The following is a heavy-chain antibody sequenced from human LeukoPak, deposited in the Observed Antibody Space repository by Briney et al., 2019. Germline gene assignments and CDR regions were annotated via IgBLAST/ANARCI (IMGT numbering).Heavy chain of an antibody. J-gene: IGHJ4*02. CDR3: ARSLPYGTTWYGRSDF. D-gene: IGHD6-13*01. V-gene: IGHV3-7*03. CDR2: IRHDGDTK. CDR1: GFPFNAYW. Sequence: GGSLRLSGAASGFPFNAYWMTWVRQAPGKGLEWVANIRHDGDTKYYVDSVKGRFTISRDNAMNSLYLQMNSLRAEDTAIYYCARSLPYGTTWYGRSDFWGQGTLVTVSS.